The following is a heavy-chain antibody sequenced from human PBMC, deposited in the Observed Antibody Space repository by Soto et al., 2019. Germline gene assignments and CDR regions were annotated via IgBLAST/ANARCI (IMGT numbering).Heavy chain of an antibody. J-gene: IGHJ3*02. CDR1: GGSISSGDYY. CDR2: IYYSGST. Sequence: SETLSLTCTVSGGSISSGDYYWSWIRQPPGKGLEWIGYIYYSGSTYYNPSLKSRVTISVDTSKNQFSLKLSSVTAADTAVYYCARVPRGGDYYDSSLAFTIWRQGTM. D-gene: IGHD3-22*01. CDR3: ARVPRGGDYYDSSLAFTI. V-gene: IGHV4-30-4*01.